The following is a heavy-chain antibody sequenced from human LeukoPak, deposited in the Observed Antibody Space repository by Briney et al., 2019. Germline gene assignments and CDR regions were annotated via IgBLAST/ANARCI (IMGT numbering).Heavy chain of an antibody. CDR3: TRVTGYLDY. J-gene: IGHJ4*02. Sequence: PGGSLRLSCAASGFTFSDHYMDWVRQAPGKGLEWVGRTRNKANSYTTEYAASVKGRFTISRDDSKSIAYLQMNSLKTEDTAVYYCTRVTGYLDYWGQGTLVTVSS. CDR2: TRNKANSYTT. CDR1: GFTFSDHY. V-gene: IGHV3-72*01.